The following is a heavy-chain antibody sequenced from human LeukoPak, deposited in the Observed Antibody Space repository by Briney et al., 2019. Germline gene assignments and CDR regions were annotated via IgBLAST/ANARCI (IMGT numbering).Heavy chain of an antibody. CDR2: IYYSGST. CDR3: ARQGRGPYDILTGTVDY. J-gene: IGHJ4*02. D-gene: IGHD3-9*01. V-gene: IGHV4-39*01. Sequence: PSETLSLTCTVSGGSISSSSYYWGWIRQPPGKGLEWIGSIYYSGSTYYNPSLKSRVTTSVDTSKNQFSLKLSSVTAADTAVYYCARQGRGPYDILTGTVDYWGQGTLVTVSS. CDR1: GGSISSSSYY.